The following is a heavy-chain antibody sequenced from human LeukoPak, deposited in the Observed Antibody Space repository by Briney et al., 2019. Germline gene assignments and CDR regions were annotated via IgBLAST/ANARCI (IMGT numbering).Heavy chain of an antibody. CDR3: ARFLNTAMAYPDYYYYGMDV. V-gene: IGHV3-21*01. CDR1: GFTFSRYS. Sequence: PGGSLRLSCAASGFTFSRYSMNWVRQAPAKGLEWVSSISSSSSYIFYADPLKGRFTTSRDNAKNSLYLQMNSLRAEDTAVYYCARFLNTAMAYPDYYYYGMDVWGQGTTVTVSS. CDR2: ISSSSSYI. J-gene: IGHJ6*02. D-gene: IGHD5-18*01.